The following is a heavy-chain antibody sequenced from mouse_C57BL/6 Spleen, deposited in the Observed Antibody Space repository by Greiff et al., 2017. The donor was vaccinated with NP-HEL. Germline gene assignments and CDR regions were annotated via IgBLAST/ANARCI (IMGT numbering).Heavy chain of an antibody. Sequence: EVQLVESGGGLVKPGGSLKLSCAASGFTFSDYGMHWVRQAPEKGLEWVAYISSGSSTIYYADTVKGRFTISRDNAKNTLFLQMTSLRSEDAAMYYCARGWLLAWFAYWGQGTLVTVSA. CDR1: GFTFSDYG. J-gene: IGHJ3*01. CDR2: ISSGSSTI. D-gene: IGHD2-3*01. V-gene: IGHV5-17*01. CDR3: ARGWLLAWFAY.